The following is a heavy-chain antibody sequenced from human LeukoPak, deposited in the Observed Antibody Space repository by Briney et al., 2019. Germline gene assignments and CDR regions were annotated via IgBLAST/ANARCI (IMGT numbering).Heavy chain of an antibody. CDR1: GGSISSYY. CDR3: ARVSNDILTGYYSWFDP. J-gene: IGHJ5*02. V-gene: IGHV4-59*01. Sequence: SETLSLTCTVSGGSISSYYWSWIRQPPGKGLEWIGYIYYSGSTNYNPLKSRVTISVDTSKNQFSLKLSSVTAADTAVYYCARVSNDILTGYYSWFDPWGQGTLVTVSS. D-gene: IGHD3-9*01. CDR2: IYYSGST.